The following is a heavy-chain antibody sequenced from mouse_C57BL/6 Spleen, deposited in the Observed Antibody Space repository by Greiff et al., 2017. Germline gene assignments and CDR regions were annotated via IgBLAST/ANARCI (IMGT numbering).Heavy chain of an antibody. Sequence: VQLQQSGAELVRPGASVTLSCKASGYTFTDYEMHWVKQTPVHGLEWIGAIDPETGGTAYNQKFKGKAILTADKSSSTAYMELRSLTSEDSAVYYCTNDGYYGDAMGYWGQGTSVTVSS. V-gene: IGHV1-15*01. J-gene: IGHJ4*01. CDR3: TNDGYYGDAMGY. CDR1: GYTFTDYE. CDR2: IDPETGGT. D-gene: IGHD2-3*01.